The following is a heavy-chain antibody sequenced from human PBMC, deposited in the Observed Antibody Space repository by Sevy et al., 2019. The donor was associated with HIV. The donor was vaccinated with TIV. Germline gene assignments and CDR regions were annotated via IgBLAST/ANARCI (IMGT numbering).Heavy chain of an antibody. J-gene: IGHJ4*02. V-gene: IGHV3-21*06. CDR1: GFTFNKYN. CDR2: ITGYSTDI. Sequence: GGSLRLSCAASGFTFNKYNMNWVRQAPGKGLEWVSTITGYSTDIYYADSVKGRFTISRDDAKNSLYLQMKGLRAEDTAIYYCARAEQTYFFDYWGQGTLVTVSS. CDR3: ARAEQTYFFDY.